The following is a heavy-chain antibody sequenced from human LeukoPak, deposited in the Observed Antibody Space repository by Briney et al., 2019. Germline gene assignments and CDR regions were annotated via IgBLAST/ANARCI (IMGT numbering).Heavy chain of an antibody. J-gene: IGHJ3*02. CDR1: GGTFSSYA. V-gene: IGHV1-69*13. D-gene: IGHD4-17*01. CDR3: ASSHLVYDYGDPDAFDI. Sequence: ASVKVSCKASGGTFSSYAISWVRQAPGQGLEWMGGIIPIFGTANYARKFQGRVTITADESTSTAYMELSSLRSEDTAVYYCASSHLVYDYGDPDAFDIWGQGTMVTVSS. CDR2: IIPIFGTA.